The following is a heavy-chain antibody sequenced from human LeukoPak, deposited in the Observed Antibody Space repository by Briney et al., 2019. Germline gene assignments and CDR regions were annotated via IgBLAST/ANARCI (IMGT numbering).Heavy chain of an antibody. Sequence: AGGSLRLSCEASGFTFDDYAMYWVRQAPGKGLEWVSGISWNSGSKGYADSVKGRFTISRDNAKNSLYLQMNSLRAEDTALYYCGKGSGSGWHNYDIQYWGQGTLVTVSS. CDR1: GFTFDDYA. CDR2: ISWNSGSK. D-gene: IGHD6-19*01. V-gene: IGHV3-9*01. J-gene: IGHJ4*02. CDR3: GKGSGSGWHNYDIQY.